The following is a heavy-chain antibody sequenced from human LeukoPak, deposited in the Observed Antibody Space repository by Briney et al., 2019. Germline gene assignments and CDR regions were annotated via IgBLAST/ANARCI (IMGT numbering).Heavy chain of an antibody. CDR2: IYYSGST. D-gene: IGHD3-16*01. J-gene: IGHJ4*02. V-gene: IGHV4-39*01. Sequence: GSLRLSCAASGFTFSSYSMNWVRQPPGKGLEWIGSIYYSGSTYYNPSLKSRVTISVDTSKNQFSLKLSSVTAADTAVYYCARRAFGGVPPYYFDYWGQGTLVTVSS. CDR3: ARRAFGGVPPYYFDY. CDR1: GFTFSSYSMN.